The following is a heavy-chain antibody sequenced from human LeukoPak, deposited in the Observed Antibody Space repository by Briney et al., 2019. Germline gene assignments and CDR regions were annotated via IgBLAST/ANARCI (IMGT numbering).Heavy chain of an antibody. Sequence: GASVKVSCKASGYTFTGYYMHWVRQAPGQGLEWMGWINPNSGGTNYAQKLQGRVTMTTDTSTSTAYMELRSLRSDDTAVYYCARAWAAAEVSPDYWGQGTLVTVSS. J-gene: IGHJ4*02. CDR1: GYTFTGYY. V-gene: IGHV1-2*02. CDR3: ARAWAAAEVSPDY. D-gene: IGHD6-13*01. CDR2: INPNSGGT.